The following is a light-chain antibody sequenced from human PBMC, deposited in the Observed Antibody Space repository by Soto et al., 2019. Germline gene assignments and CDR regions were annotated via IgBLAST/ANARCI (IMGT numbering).Light chain of an antibody. CDR1: SSNIGNNY. V-gene: IGLV1-51*01. J-gene: IGLJ2*01. CDR3: GTWDSSLSAVV. CDR2: DNN. Sequence: QSVLTQPPSVSAAPGQKVTISCSGSSSNIGNNYVSWYQQLPGTAPKLLIYDNNKRPSGIPDRFSGYKSGTSATLGITGLQTGDAADYYCGTWDSSLSAVVFGGGTKLTVL.